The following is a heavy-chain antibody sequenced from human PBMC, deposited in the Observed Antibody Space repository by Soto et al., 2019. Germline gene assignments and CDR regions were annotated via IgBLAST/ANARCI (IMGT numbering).Heavy chain of an antibody. V-gene: IGHV1-8*01. CDR3: ARWDFGDYARFDY. J-gene: IGHJ4*02. D-gene: IGHD4-17*01. Sequence: QVQLVQSGAEVKKSGASVKVSCKASGYTFTSHDINWVRQATGQGLEWMGCMNPNSGNTGYAQKFQGRVTMTRNTSISTAYMELISLRSEDTAVYYCARWDFGDYARFDYWGQGTLVTVSS. CDR2: MNPNSGNT. CDR1: GYTFTSHD.